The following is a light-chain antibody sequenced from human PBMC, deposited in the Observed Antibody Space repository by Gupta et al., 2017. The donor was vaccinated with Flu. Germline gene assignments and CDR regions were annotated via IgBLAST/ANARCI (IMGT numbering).Light chain of an antibody. CDR2: QDM. V-gene: IGLV3-1*01. J-gene: IGLJ2*01. CDR1: RLGDMY. Sequence: SFDLTQPSSVSVSPGQTASITCSGDRLGDMYVSWYQQKAGQSPVVVIYQDMKRPSGIPERFSGSNSGNTATLTISGAQALDEADYYCQAWDSITVVFGGGTKLTVL. CDR3: QAWDSITVV.